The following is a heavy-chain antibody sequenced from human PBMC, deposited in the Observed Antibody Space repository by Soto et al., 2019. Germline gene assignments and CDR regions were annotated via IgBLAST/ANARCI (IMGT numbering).Heavy chain of an antibody. Sequence: GGSLRLSCAASGFTFSNYGMHWVRQAPGKGLEWVALIWYDGSNKYYADSVKGRFTISRDTSKNTLYLQMNSLRAEDTAVFYCAREYSGSYLQFYFDYWGQGTLVTVSS. CDR3: AREYSGSYLQFYFDY. D-gene: IGHD1-26*01. J-gene: IGHJ4*02. CDR2: IWYDGSNK. CDR1: GFTFSNYG. V-gene: IGHV3-33*01.